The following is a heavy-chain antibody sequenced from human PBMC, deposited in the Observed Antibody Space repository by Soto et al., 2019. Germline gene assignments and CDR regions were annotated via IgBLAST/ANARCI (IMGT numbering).Heavy chain of an antibody. CDR1: GFKFSDYH. CDR3: ACVAPTIFGAQFHHNLVDV. D-gene: IGHD3-3*01. J-gene: IGHJ6*02. Sequence: QVQLVQSRGGLVKPGGSLRLSCAASGFKFSDYHMSWIRQAQGKGLEWISYISSSGSYTTYTDSVKGRFTISRDNARSSLYLQMDSLRGEDTAVYYCACVAPTIFGAQFHHNLVDVWGQGTTVTVAS. V-gene: IGHV3-11*06. CDR2: ISSSGSYT.